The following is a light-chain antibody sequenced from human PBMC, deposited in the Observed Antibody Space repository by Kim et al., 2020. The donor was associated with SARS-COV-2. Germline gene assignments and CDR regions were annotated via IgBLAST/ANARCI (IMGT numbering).Light chain of an antibody. CDR3: QSYDSSLSGYV. CDR1: SSNIGEGYD. V-gene: IGLV1-40*01. J-gene: IGLJ1*01. Sequence: VTLCSNGSSSNIGEGYDVHRYQQLPETAPKLLRYGNSTRPSGVPDRFSGSKSGTSASLAITGLQAEDEADYYCQSYDSSLSGYVFGTGTKVTVL. CDR2: GNS.